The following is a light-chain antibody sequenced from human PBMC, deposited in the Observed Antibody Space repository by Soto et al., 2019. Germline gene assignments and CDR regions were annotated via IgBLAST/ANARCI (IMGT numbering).Light chain of an antibody. CDR1: QSVLYSSNNKNY. V-gene: IGKV4-1*01. CDR3: QQYYTSPLT. CDR2: WAS. J-gene: IGKJ4*01. Sequence: DIVMPQSPGSLAVSLGERATINCKSSQSVLYSSNNKNYLAWYQQKQGQPPKMLIYWASTRESGVPDRFSGSGSGTDFTLPINRLQAEDVEVYYCQQYYTSPLTFGGGTKVDIK.